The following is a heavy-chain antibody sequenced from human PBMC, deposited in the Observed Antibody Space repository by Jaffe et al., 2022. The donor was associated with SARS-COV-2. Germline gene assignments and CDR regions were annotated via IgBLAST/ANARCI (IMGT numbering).Heavy chain of an antibody. V-gene: IGHV1-69*01. J-gene: IGHJ4*02. CDR2: ITPISGTR. CDR1: GGTFTSYT. Sequence: QVQLVQSGAEVKKPGSSVKVSCKASGGTFTSYTFNWVRQAPGQGIEWVGGITPISGTRNYAQNFQGRVTITADESMSTAYMELSSLRSEDTAVYHCATWGSKVSGAFWTGPLDYWGQGTLVTVSS. D-gene: IGHD3-3*01. CDR3: ATWGSKVSGAFWTGPLDY.